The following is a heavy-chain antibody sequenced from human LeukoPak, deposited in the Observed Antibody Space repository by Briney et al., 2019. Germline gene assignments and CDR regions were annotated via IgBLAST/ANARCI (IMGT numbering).Heavy chain of an antibody. CDR1: GYTFTSYG. J-gene: IGHJ3*02. CDR2: INPSGGST. Sequence: GASVKVSCKASGYTFTSYGISWVRQAPGQGLEWMGIINPSGGSTSYAQKFQGRVTMTRDMSTSTVYMELSSLRSEDTAVYYCAKCKDSSSWEDAFDIWGQGTMVTVSS. CDR3: AKCKDSSSWEDAFDI. V-gene: IGHV1-46*01. D-gene: IGHD6-13*01.